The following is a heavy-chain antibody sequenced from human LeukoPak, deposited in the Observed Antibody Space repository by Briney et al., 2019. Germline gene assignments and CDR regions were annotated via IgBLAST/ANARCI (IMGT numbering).Heavy chain of an antibody. CDR2: IGTAGDT. D-gene: IGHD3-9*01. CDR1: GFTFSSYD. Sequence: PGGSLRLSCAASGFTFSSYDMHWVRQATGKGLEWVSAIGTAGDTYYPGSVKGRFTISRENAKNSLYLQMNSLRAGDTAVYYCARALNDYDILTGPFDYWGQGTRVTVSS. J-gene: IGHJ4*02. V-gene: IGHV3-13*01. CDR3: ARALNDYDILTGPFDY.